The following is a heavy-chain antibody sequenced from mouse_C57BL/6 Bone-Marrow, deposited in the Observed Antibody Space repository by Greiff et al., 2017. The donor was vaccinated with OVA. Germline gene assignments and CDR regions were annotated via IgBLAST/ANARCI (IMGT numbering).Heavy chain of an antibody. Sequence: EVKLQQSGPGMVKPSQSLSLTCTVTGYSITSGYDWHWIRHFPGNKLEWMGYISYSGSTNYNPSLKSRISITHDTSNNHFFLKLKSVTTEDTATYYGARENYYGSSYWYFDVWGTGTTVTVSS. CDR3: ARENYYGSSYWYFDV. V-gene: IGHV3-1*01. CDR1: GYSITSGYD. J-gene: IGHJ1*03. D-gene: IGHD1-1*01. CDR2: ISYSGST.